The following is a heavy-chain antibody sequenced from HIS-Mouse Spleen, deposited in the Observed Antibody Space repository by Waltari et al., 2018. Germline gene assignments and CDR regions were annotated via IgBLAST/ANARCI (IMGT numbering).Heavy chain of an antibody. Sequence: QLQLQESGPGLVKPSETLSLTCTVSGGSIRSSSYYWGWIRKPPGKGLEWIGSIYYSGSTYYNPYLKSRVTISVDTSKNQFSLKLSSVTAADTAVYYCATNQARLGSVYYFDYWGQGTLVTVSS. J-gene: IGHJ4*02. V-gene: IGHV4-39*07. CDR2: IYYSGST. D-gene: IGHD3-9*01. CDR3: ATNQARLGSVYYFDY. CDR1: GGSIRSSSYY.